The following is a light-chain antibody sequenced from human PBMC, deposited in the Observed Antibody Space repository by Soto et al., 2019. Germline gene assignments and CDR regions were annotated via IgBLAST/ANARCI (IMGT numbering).Light chain of an antibody. CDR3: QQYNSYPFT. J-gene: IGKJ4*01. CDR2: KAS. V-gene: IGKV1-5*03. Sequence: DIQMTQSPSTLSASVGDRVTITCRASQSISSWLAWYQQKPGKAPKLLIYKASSLESGVPSRFSGSGSGTEFTITISSLQPDDFATYYCQQYNSYPFTFGGGTKVEIK. CDR1: QSISSW.